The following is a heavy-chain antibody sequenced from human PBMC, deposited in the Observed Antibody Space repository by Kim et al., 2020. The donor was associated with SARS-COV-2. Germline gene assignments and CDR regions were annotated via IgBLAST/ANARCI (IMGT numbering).Heavy chain of an antibody. CDR2: GST. J-gene: IGHJ4*02. CDR3: ARGRVRWDY. D-gene: IGHD3-22*01. Sequence: GSTTANPSLKSLVAMSLDTSNNQRSLKLTSVTAADTAVYYCARGRVRWDYWGQGTLVTVSS. V-gene: IGHV4-59*09.